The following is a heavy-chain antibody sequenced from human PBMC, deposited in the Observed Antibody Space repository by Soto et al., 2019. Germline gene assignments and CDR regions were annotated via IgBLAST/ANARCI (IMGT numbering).Heavy chain of an antibody. Sequence: LSLTCTVSGGSVSSGFSYWSWIRQPPGKGLEWIGYIYYTGSTNYNPALRGRVTMSVDASRNQFSLKLSSVTAADTAVYYCARAPQVTISTRGWFDPWGQGTLVTV. D-gene: IGHD3-9*01. J-gene: IGHJ5*02. CDR1: GGSVSSGFSY. V-gene: IGHV4-61*01. CDR2: IYYTGST. CDR3: ARAPQVTISTRGWFDP.